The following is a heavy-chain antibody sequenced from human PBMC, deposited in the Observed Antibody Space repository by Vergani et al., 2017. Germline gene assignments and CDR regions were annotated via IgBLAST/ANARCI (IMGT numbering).Heavy chain of an antibody. J-gene: IGHJ4*02. CDR3: ARDTPSGIDEILGWYFDY. D-gene: IGHD3-9*01. CDR2: INHSGST. Sequence: QVQLQQWGAGLLKPSETLSLTCAVYGGSFSGYYWSWIRQPPGKGLEWIGEINHSGSTNYNPYLKSRVTISVDTSKNQFSLKLSSVTAADTAVYYCARDTPSGIDEILGWYFDYWGQGTLVTVSS. V-gene: IGHV4-34*01. CDR1: GGSFSGYY.